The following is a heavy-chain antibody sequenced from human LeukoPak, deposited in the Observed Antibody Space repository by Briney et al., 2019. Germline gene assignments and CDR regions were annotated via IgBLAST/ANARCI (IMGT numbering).Heavy chain of an antibody. CDR1: GLTFSSYA. V-gene: IGHV3-23*01. Sequence: GGSLRLACAASGLTFSSYAMGWVRQAPGKGLEWVSGIRGSAGSTYYADSVKGRFTISRDNSKNTLYLQMDSLRAEDTAVYYCAKGGYCSGGSCYAVGPTDLYFDYWGQGTLVTVSS. J-gene: IGHJ4*02. D-gene: IGHD2-15*01. CDR2: IRGSAGST. CDR3: AKGGYCSGGSCYAVGPTDLYFDY.